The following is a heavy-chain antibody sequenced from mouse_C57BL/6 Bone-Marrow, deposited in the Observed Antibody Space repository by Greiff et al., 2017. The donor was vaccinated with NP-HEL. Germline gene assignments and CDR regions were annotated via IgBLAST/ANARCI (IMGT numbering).Heavy chain of an antibody. D-gene: IGHD1-1*01. J-gene: IGHJ1*03. CDR2: IYPGDGDT. V-gene: IGHV1-82*01. CDR1: GYAFSSSW. Sequence: VQLQQSGPELVKPGASVKISCKASGYAFSSSWMNWVKQRPGKGLEWIGRIYPGDGDTNYNGKFKGKATLTADKSSSTAYMQLSSLTSEDSAVYFCARRFITTVVDWYFDVWGTGTTVTVSS. CDR3: ARRFITTVVDWYFDV.